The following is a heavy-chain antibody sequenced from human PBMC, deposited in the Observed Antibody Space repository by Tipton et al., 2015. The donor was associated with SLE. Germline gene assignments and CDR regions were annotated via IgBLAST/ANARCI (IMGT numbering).Heavy chain of an antibody. D-gene: IGHD1-1*01. CDR2: INHSGST. CDR1: GGSFSGYY. Sequence: LRLSCAVYGGSFSGYYWSWIRQPPGKGLVWIGEINHSGSTNYNPSLKSRVTISVDTSKNQFSLKLSSVTAADTAVYYCARADLNWNYFDYWGQGTLVTVSS. CDR3: ARADLNWNYFDY. V-gene: IGHV4-34*01. J-gene: IGHJ4*02.